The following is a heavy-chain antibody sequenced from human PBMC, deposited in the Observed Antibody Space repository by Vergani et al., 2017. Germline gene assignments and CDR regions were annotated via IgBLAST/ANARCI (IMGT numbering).Heavy chain of an antibody. CDR1: GGSISSYY. Sequence: QVQLQESGPGLVKPSETLSLTCTVSGGSISSYYWSWIRQPPGKGLEWIGYIYYSGSTYYNPSLKSRVTISVDTSKNQFSLKLSSVTAADTAVYYCARSLSHSSSWYIGFDYWGQGTLVTVSS. D-gene: IGHD6-13*01. CDR2: IYYSGST. J-gene: IGHJ4*02. V-gene: IGHV4-59*06. CDR3: ARSLSHSSSWYIGFDY.